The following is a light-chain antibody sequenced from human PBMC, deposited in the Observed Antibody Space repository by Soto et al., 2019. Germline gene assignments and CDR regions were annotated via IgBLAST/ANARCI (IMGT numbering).Light chain of an antibody. J-gene: IGKJ1*01. V-gene: IGKV1-39*01. CDR1: QSVNTY. Sequence: DIQMTQSPPTLSASVGDRVTITCRASQSVNTYLNWHQQKPGKAPKLLIHGAASLQSGVPSRFSGSGSGTEFTLTISSLQPEDFATYFCQQNYITPLTFGQGTKVEIK. CDR2: GAA. CDR3: QQNYITPLT.